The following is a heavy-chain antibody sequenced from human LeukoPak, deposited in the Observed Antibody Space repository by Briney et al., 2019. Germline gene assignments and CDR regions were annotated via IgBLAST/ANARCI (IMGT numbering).Heavy chain of an antibody. CDR3: SRDFVGADDY. J-gene: IGHJ4*02. CDR2: INPDGSRI. D-gene: IGHD1-26*01. V-gene: IGHV3-74*01. CDR1: GFTLSNYW. Sequence: PGGSLRLSCAASGFTLSNYWMHWVRQAPGKGPVWVSRINPDGSRIDYAESVRGRFTISRDSAKNTLYLQMNSLRAEDTAVYYCSRDFVGADDYWGLGTLVTVSS.